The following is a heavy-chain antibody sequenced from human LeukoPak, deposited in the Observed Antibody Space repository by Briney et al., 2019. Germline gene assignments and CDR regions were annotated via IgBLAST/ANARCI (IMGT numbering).Heavy chain of an antibody. D-gene: IGHD3-10*01. CDR1: GFTFSSYS. CDR3: ARAKPKNMVRGLIMRRESRYYFDY. V-gene: IGHV3-21*04. CDR2: ISSSSSYI. J-gene: IGHJ4*02. Sequence: GGSLRLSCAASGFTFSSYSMNWVRQAPGKGLEWVSSISSSSSYIYYADSVKGRFTISRDDSKSTLYIQMNSLRAEDTAVYYCARAKPKNMVRGLIMRRESRYYFDYWGQGTLVTVSS.